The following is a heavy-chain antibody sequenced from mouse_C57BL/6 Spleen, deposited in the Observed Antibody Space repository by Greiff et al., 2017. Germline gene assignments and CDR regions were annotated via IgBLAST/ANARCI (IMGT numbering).Heavy chain of an antibody. J-gene: IGHJ1*03. Sequence: QVQLQQPGAELVKPGASVKLSCKASGYTFTSYWMHWVKQRPGRGLEWIGRIDPNSGGTKYNEKFKSKATLTVAKPSITAYMQLSSQTSEDSAVYYCARWNDYERYFDVGGTRTTVTVSS. CDR1: GYTFTSYW. CDR3: ARWNDYERYFDV. V-gene: IGHV1-72*01. CDR2: IDPNSGGT. D-gene: IGHD2-4*01.